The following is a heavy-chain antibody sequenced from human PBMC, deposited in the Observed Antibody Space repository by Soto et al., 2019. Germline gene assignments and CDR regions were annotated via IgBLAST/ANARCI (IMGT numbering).Heavy chain of an antibody. V-gene: IGHV3-30*18. Sequence: QVQLVESGGGVVQPGRSLRLSCAASGFTFPRFGMHWVRQAPGKGLEWVALITYEGSQIYYADAVKGRVTISRDNGDNTLSLQMDNLRTEDTATYFCAKGRGEMNWANYYGLDVWGQGTTGTVSS. CDR2: ITYEGSQI. CDR3: AKGRGEMNWANYYGLDV. J-gene: IGHJ6*02. D-gene: IGHD7-27*01. CDR1: GFTFPRFG.